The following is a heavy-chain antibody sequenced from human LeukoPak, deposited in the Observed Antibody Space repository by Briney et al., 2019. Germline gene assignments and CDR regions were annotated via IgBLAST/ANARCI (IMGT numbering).Heavy chain of an antibody. J-gene: IGHJ6*02. CDR3: ARDSAVGGNYYYYGMDV. V-gene: IGHV3-33*01. CDR2: IWYDGSNK. CDR1: GFTFSSYG. Sequence: SLRLSCAASGFTFSSYGMHWVRQAPGKGLEWVADIWYDGSNKYYADSVKGRFTTSRDNSKNTLYLQMNSLRAEDTAVYYCARDSAVGGNYYYYGMDVWGQGTTVTVSS. D-gene: IGHD6-19*01.